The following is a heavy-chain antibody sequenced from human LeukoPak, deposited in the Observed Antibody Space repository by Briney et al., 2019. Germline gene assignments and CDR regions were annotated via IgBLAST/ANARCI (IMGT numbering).Heavy chain of an antibody. CDR1: GYRFTSYW. D-gene: IGHD1-1*01. Sequence: GESLKISCKGSGYRFTSYWIGWVRQMPGKGLEWMGRIDPSDSYTNYSPSFQGHVTISADKSISTAYLQWSSLKASDTAMYYCARGQIGQTTDYWGQGTLVTVSS. J-gene: IGHJ4*02. CDR3: ARGQIGQTTDY. CDR2: IDPSDSYT. V-gene: IGHV5-10-1*01.